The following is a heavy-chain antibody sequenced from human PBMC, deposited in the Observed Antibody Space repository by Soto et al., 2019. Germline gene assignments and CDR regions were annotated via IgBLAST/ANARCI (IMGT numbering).Heavy chain of an antibody. CDR3: VRDGSKTLRDCFDP. V-gene: IGHV4-4*07. CDR1: GGSMSKFY. D-gene: IGHD4-17*01. J-gene: IGHJ5*02. Sequence: AETLSLTCTVSGGSMSKFYWSWIRKTAGKGLEWMGRVYATGTSDYNPSLRSRIAMSVDISKKTFSLRLRSVTAADTGVYYCVRDGSKTLRDCFDPWGQGILVTVSS. CDR2: VYATGTS.